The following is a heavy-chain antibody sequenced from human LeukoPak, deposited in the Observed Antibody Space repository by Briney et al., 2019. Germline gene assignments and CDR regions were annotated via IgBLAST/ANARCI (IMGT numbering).Heavy chain of an antibody. CDR1: GFTFSSYG. D-gene: IGHD6-13*01. CDR3: ANGYSSSWYYFDY. Sequence: GGSLRLSCAASGFTFSSYGMHWVRQAPGKGLEWMAFIRSDGSNKYYADSVKGRFTISRDNSKNTLYLQMNSLRAEDTAVYYCANGYSSSWYYFDYWGQGTLVTVSS. J-gene: IGHJ4*02. V-gene: IGHV3-30*02. CDR2: IRSDGSNK.